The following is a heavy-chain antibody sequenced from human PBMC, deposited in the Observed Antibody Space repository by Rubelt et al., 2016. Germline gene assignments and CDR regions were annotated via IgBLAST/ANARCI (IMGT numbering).Heavy chain of an antibody. V-gene: IGHV1-69*01. CDR1: GGTFSSYA. CDR2: VIPIFGPA. CDR3: ARVGALAARKIYYLDY. Sequence: QVQLVQSGAEVKKPGSSVKVSCKASGGTFSSYAISWVRQAPGQGLEWMGGVIPIFGPANYAQKFQGRVTITADESTSTAYMELRSLRSADTAVYYCARVGALAARKIYYLDYWGQGTLVTVSS. J-gene: IGHJ4*02. D-gene: IGHD6-6*01.